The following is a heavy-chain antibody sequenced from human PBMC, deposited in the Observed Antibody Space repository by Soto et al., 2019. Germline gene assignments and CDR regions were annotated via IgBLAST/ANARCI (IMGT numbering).Heavy chain of an antibody. CDR1: GGSISSGGYY. Sequence: SETLSLPCTVSGGSISSGGYYWSWIRPHPGKGLGWIGYIYYSGSTYYNPSLKSRVTISVDTSKNQFSLKLSSVTAADTAVYYCAATVPCYDFWSGYYYSPVDYWGQGTLVTVSS. D-gene: IGHD3-3*01. J-gene: IGHJ4*02. CDR3: AATVPCYDFWSGYYYSPVDY. CDR2: IYYSGST. V-gene: IGHV4-31*03.